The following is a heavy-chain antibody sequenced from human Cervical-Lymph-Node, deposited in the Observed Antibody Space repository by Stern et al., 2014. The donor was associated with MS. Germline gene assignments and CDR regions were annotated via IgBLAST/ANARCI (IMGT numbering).Heavy chain of an antibody. CDR1: GYNFGDYW. CDR3: ARHQPAATFAMDV. CDR2: IFPADSDS. V-gene: IGHV5-51*01. Sequence: EVQLVESGAEVKKPGESLKISCKGSGYNFGDYWIGWVRQKPGKGLDWMGTIFPADSDSRYCPSFEGQFAISADESISTAFLQSSSLKASDTGIYYCARHQPAATFAMDVWGQGTPVIVSS. D-gene: IGHD2-2*01. J-gene: IGHJ6*02.